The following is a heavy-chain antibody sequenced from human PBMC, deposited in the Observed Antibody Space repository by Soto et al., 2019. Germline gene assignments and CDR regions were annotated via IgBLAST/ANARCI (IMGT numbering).Heavy chain of an antibody. CDR1: GFPFSRDG. CDR3: ARILWLCKRDGLDI. CDR2: IDGSGSVT. V-gene: IGHV3-23*05. J-gene: IGHJ3*02. Sequence: EGQLLESGGGLVQPGGSLRLSCAASGFPFSRDGMAWVRQAPGKGLEWVSSIDGSGSVTYYPDSVKGRITISRDNSKSTLFLQMSSLKDEDTAVYYCARILWLCKRDGLDIWGQGTMLTVSS. D-gene: IGHD5-12*01.